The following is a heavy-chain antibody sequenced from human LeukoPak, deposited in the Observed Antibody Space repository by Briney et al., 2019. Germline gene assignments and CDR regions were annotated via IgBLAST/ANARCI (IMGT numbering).Heavy chain of an antibody. CDR3: AKQKRAWSGYDPYDC. CDR1: GFTFKSYA. CDR2: ISGGAYST. J-gene: IGHJ4*02. V-gene: IGHV3-23*01. Sequence: GGSLRLSCAASGFTFKSYAMSWVRQAPGKGLEWVSAISGGAYSTYYADSVKGRFTISRDDSKDTLYLQMNSLRAEDTALYYCAKQKRAWSGYDPYDCWGQGTLVTVSS. D-gene: IGHD5-12*01.